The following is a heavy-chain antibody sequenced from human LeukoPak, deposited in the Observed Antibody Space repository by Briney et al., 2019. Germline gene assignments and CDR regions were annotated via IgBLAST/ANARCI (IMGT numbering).Heavy chain of an antibody. Sequence: PGGSLRLSCAASGFTFSSFSMNWVRQAPGKGLEWVSTISTGGAATYYADSVKGRFTISRDNSENTLYLQMNSLRAEDTAVYYCARDRGLLQWQVSDYWGQGALVTVSS. J-gene: IGHJ4*02. V-gene: IGHV3-23*01. CDR3: ARDRGLLQWQVSDY. CDR1: GFTFSSFS. CDR2: ISTGGAAT. D-gene: IGHD6-19*01.